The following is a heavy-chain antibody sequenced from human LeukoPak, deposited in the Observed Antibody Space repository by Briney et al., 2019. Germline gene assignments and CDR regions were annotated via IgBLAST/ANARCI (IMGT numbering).Heavy chain of an antibody. D-gene: IGHD3-16*01. V-gene: IGHV1-2*02. J-gene: IGHJ3*02. CDR2: INPNSGGT. Sequence: ASVKVSCKASGYTFTGYYMHWVRQASGQGLEWMGWINPNSGGTNYAQKFQGRVTMTRDTFISTGYMELSRLRSDDTAVYYCARAGVGADDAFDIWGQGTMVTVSS. CDR3: ARAGVGADDAFDI. CDR1: GYTFTGYY.